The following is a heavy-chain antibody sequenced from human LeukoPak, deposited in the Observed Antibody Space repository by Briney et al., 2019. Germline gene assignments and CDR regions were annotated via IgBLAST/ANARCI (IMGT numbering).Heavy chain of an antibody. Sequence: PSETLSLTCAVYGGSFSGYYWSWIRQPPGKGLEWIGEINHSGSTNYNPSLKSRVTISVDTSKNQFSLKLSSVTAADTAVYYCARRRYYSLRPFDYWGQGTLVTVSS. CDR1: GGSFSGYY. CDR3: ARRRYYSLRPFDY. J-gene: IGHJ4*02. D-gene: IGHD3-22*01. CDR2: INHSGST. V-gene: IGHV4-34*01.